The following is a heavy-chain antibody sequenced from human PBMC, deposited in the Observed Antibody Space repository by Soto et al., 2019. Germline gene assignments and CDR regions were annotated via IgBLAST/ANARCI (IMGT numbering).Heavy chain of an antibody. Sequence: GGSLRLSCAASGFTFRSFTMYWVRQAPGKGLEWVSTISSNSAYIYYTDALRGRFTISRDNAKNSLHLQMNSLRAEDTAVYYCTRDASRDSSARGWFDPWGPGTLVTVSS. CDR2: ISSNSAYI. D-gene: IGHD6-13*01. V-gene: IGHV3-21*01. CDR1: GFTFRSFT. J-gene: IGHJ5*02. CDR3: TRDASRDSSARGWFDP.